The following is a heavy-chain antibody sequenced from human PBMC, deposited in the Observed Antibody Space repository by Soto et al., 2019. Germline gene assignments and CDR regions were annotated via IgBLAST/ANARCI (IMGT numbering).Heavy chain of an antibody. J-gene: IGHJ4*02. CDR1: GYTFTSYG. CDR3: ARDIVVVPAATPYYFDY. CDR2: ISAYNGNT. D-gene: IGHD2-2*01. V-gene: IGHV1-18*01. Sequence: QVPLVQSGAEVKKPGASVKVSCKASGYTFTSYGISWVRQAPGQGLEWMGWISAYNGNTNYAQKLQGRVTMTTDTSTSTAYMELRSLRSDDTAVYYCARDIVVVPAATPYYFDYWGQGTLVTVSS.